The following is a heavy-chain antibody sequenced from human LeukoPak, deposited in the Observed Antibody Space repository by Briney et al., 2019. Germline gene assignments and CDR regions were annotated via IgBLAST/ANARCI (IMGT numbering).Heavy chain of an antibody. D-gene: IGHD6-13*01. Sequence: GASVKVSCKASGYTFTSYGISWVRQAPGQGLEWMGWISAYNGNTNYAQKLQGRVTMTTDTSTSTAYMELRSLRSDDTAVYYCARDSRAAAAHHFDYWGQGTLVTVSS. V-gene: IGHV1-18*01. CDR3: ARDSRAAAAHHFDY. J-gene: IGHJ4*02. CDR2: ISAYNGNT. CDR1: GYTFTSYG.